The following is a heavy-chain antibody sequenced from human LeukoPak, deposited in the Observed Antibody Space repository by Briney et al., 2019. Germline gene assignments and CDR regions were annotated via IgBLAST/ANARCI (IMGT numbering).Heavy chain of an antibody. CDR3: ARVPADNWFDP. J-gene: IGHJ5*02. CDR1: GGSFSGYY. V-gene: IGHV4-34*01. CDR2: ISHSGST. Sequence: SETLSLTCAVYGGSFSGYYWSWIRQPPGKGLEWIGEISHSGSTNYNPSLKSRVTISVDTSKNQFSLKLSSVTAADTAVYYCARVPADNWFDPWGQGTLVTVSS. D-gene: IGHD2-2*01.